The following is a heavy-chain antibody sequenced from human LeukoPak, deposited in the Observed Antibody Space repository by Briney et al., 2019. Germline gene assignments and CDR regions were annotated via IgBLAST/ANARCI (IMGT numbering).Heavy chain of an antibody. CDR2: IIPIFGTA. CDR3: ARCALWFGELTYYLDY. Sequence: GASVKVSCKASGGTFSSYAISWVRQAPGQGLEWMGGIIPIFGTANYAQKFQGRVTITADESTSTAYMELSSLRSEDTAVYYCARCALWFGELTYYLDYWGQGTLVTVSS. V-gene: IGHV1-69*01. D-gene: IGHD3-10*01. J-gene: IGHJ4*02. CDR1: GGTFSSYA.